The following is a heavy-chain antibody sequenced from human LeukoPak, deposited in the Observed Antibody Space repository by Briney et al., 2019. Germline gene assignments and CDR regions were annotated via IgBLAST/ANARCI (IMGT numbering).Heavy chain of an antibody. V-gene: IGHV3-33*01. CDR3: ARGAHSYSSGWALWYFDL. J-gene: IGHJ2*01. CDR2: IWYDGSNK. D-gene: IGHD6-19*01. Sequence: GGSLSLSCAASGFTFSGYGMHWVRQAPGKGLEWVAVIWYDGSNKYYADSVKGRFTISRDNSKNALYLQMNSLRAEDTAVYYCARGAHSYSSGWALWYFDLWGRGTLVTVSS. CDR1: GFTFSGYG.